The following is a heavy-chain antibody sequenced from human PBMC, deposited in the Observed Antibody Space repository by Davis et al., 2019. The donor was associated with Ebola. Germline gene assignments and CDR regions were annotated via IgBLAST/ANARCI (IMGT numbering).Heavy chain of an antibody. CDR1: GFTVSSNY. V-gene: IGHV3-11*01. D-gene: IGHD2-15*01. CDR2: ISSSGSTI. J-gene: IGHJ4*02. CDR3: ARDWNCSGGSCYSVPFDY. Sequence: GESLKISCAASGFTVSSNYMSWVRQAPGKGLEWVSYISSSGSTIYYADSVKGRFTISRDNAKNSLYLQMNSLRAEDTAVYYCARDWNCSGGSCYSVPFDYWGQGTLVTVSS.